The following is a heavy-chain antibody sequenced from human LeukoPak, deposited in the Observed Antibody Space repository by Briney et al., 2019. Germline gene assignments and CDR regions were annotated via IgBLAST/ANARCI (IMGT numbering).Heavy chain of an antibody. J-gene: IGHJ4*02. CDR2: IIPILGIA. CDR3: AKDRFWSGPIDY. CDR1: GGTFSSYA. Sequence: GASVKVSCKASGGTFSSYAISWVRQAPGQGLEWMGRIIPILGIANYAQKFQGRVTITADKSTSTAYMELSSLRSEDTAVYYCAKDRFWSGPIDYWGQGTLVTVSS. D-gene: IGHD3-3*01. V-gene: IGHV1-69*04.